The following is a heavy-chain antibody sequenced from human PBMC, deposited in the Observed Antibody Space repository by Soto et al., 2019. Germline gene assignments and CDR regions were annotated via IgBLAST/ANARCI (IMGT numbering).Heavy chain of an antibody. CDR1: GDTFNFYS. J-gene: IGHJ4*02. D-gene: IGHD3-10*01. CDR2: VNPIVSMS. CDR3: ASSYGSGYRAFDY. Sequence: QVQLVQSGAEVKRPGSSVKVSCKASGDTFNFYSINWVRQAPGLGLEWMGRVNPIVSMSNYAQKFQGRVTMTADKSTSTGYMELSSRRSEDRAIYYCASSYGSGYRAFDYWGQGALVTVSS. V-gene: IGHV1-69*02.